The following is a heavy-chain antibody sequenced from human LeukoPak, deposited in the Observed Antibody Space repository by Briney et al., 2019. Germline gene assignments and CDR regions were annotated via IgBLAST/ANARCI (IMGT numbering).Heavy chain of an antibody. CDR2: ISSSSSYI. V-gene: IGHV3-21*01. CDR3: ARDLRAYCGGECPFDY. J-gene: IGHJ4*02. D-gene: IGHD2-21*01. CDR1: GFTFSSYS. Sequence: GGSLRLSCASSGFTFSSYSMNWLRQAPGKGLEGVSSISSSSSYIYYADSVKGRFTISRDNAKNSLYLQMNSRRAEDTAVYYCARDLRAYCGGECPFDYWGQGTLVTVSS.